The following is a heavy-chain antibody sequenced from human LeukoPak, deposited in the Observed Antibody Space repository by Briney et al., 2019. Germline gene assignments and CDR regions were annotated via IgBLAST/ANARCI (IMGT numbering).Heavy chain of an antibody. CDR1: GFTFSSYS. CDR2: ISSSSNNI. J-gene: IGHJ6*02. V-gene: IGHV3-21*01. Sequence: GGSLRLSCAASGFTFSSYSMNWVRQAPGKGLEWVSSISSSSNNIYYADSVKGRFTISRDNAKNSLYLQMSSLRAEDTAVYYCARGAYCTNGVCDGMDVWGQGTTVTVSS. D-gene: IGHD2-8*01. CDR3: ARGAYCTNGVCDGMDV.